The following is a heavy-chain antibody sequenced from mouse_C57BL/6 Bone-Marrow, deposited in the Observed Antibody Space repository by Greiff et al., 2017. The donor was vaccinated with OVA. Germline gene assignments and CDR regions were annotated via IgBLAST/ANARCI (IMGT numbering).Heavy chain of an antibody. J-gene: IGHJ3*01. CDR1: GYTFTSYW. CDR2: IYPGSGST. CDR3: ARGGYYYGSSWAY. V-gene: IGHV1-55*01. D-gene: IGHD1-1*01. Sequence: QVQLQQSGAELVKPGASVKMSCKASGYTFTSYWITWVKQRPGQGLEWIGDIYPGSGSTNYNEKFKSKATLTVDTSSSTAYMQLSSLTSEDSAVYYCARGGYYYGSSWAYWGQGTLVTVSA.